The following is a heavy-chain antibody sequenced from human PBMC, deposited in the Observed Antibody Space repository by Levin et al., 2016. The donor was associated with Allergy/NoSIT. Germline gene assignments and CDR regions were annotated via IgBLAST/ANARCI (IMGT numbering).Heavy chain of an antibody. J-gene: IGHJ4*02. Sequence: WIRQPPGKGLEWIGYIYYSGSTNYNPSLKSRVTISVDTSKNQFSLKLSSVTAADTAVYYCARLERGPRRSLDYWGQGTLVTVSS. CDR2: IYYSGST. CDR3: ARLERGPRRSLDY. D-gene: IGHD5-24*01. V-gene: IGHV4-59*08.